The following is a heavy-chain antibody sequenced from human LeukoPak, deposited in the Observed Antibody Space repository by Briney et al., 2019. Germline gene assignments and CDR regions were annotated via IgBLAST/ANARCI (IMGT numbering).Heavy chain of an antibody. J-gene: IGHJ4*02. D-gene: IGHD2-15*01. CDR2: INHSGST. CDR1: GGSFSGYY. Sequence: PSETLSLTCAVYGGSFSGYYWSWIRQPPGKGLEWIGEINHSGSTNYNPSLKSRVTISADTPKNQFSLKVRSVTAADTAVYYCTSSLLGYCSGGSCYPNYWGQGTLVTVSS. CDR3: TSSLLGYCSGGSCYPNY. V-gene: IGHV4-34*01.